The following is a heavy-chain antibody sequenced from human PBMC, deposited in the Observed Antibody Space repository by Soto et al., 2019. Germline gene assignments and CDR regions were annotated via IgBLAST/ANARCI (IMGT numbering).Heavy chain of an antibody. V-gene: IGHV1-18*01. Sequence: GASVEVSWKDSGYTFTSCGSSWVRQAPGQGLEWMGWINGYNGNTDYPQKLQGRVTMTTDTSTSTAYMALRSLRSDDTAVYYCAREGSAPYYYYGMDVWGQGTTVT. J-gene: IGHJ6*02. CDR3: AREGSAPYYYYGMDV. CDR2: INGYNGNT. CDR1: GYTFTSCG. D-gene: IGHD6-19*01.